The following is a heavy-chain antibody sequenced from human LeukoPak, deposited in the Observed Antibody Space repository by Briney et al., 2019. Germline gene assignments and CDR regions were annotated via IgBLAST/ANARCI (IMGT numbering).Heavy chain of an antibody. V-gene: IGHV4-59*08. Sequence: PSETLSLTCTVSGGSISSYFWSWIRQPPGKGLEWIGHISYIGNTNYNTSLKSRLTMSIDTSKKQFSLKLSAVTAADTAAYYCARCDPYYFDSWGQGTLVTVSS. J-gene: IGHJ4*02. CDR1: GGSISSYF. D-gene: IGHD2-21*02. CDR3: ARCDPYYFDS. CDR2: ISYIGNT.